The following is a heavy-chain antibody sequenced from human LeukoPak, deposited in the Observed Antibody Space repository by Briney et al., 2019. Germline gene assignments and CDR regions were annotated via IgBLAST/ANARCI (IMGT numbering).Heavy chain of an antibody. CDR3: ARHRLTTVNRVYYYGMDV. J-gene: IGHJ6*02. V-gene: IGHV4-59*08. CDR1: GGSISGYY. D-gene: IGHD4-4*01. CDR2: IYDSGST. Sequence: SETLSLTCTVSGGSISGYYRSWIRQPPGKGLEWIGYIYDSGSTNYNPSLKGRVTISEDASKNQISLKLSSATAADTAVYYCARHRLTTVNRVYYYGMDVWGQGTTVTV.